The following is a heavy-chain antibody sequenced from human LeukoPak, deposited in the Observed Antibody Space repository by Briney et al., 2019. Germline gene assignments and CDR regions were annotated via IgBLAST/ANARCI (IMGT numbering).Heavy chain of an antibody. J-gene: IGHJ4*01. Sequence: GGSLRLSCEVSGSTFTDYWMNWVRQAPGKGPEWVASIRQDGSEKTYVVSVKGRFTISRDNTKNSLSLQLNGLRAEDTAVYYCARDGTAAGLYFDLWGQGTLVTVSS. CDR2: IRQDGSEK. V-gene: IGHV3-7*01. CDR1: GSTFTDYW. D-gene: IGHD6-13*01. CDR3: ARDGTAAGLYFDL.